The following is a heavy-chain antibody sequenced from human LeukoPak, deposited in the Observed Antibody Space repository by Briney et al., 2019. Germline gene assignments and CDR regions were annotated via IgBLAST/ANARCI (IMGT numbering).Heavy chain of an antibody. V-gene: IGHV3-23*01. D-gene: IGHD6-19*01. J-gene: IGHJ6*02. CDR3: ATRSHCSGSYGMDV. Sequence: PSETLSLTCTVSGGSISSYYWSWVRQAPGKGLEWVATISGSGVNTYYADSAKGRFTISKDYSKNTLYLQVSSLRAEDTAVYYCATRSHCSGSYGMDVWGQGTTVTVSS. CDR2: ISGSGVNT. CDR1: GGSISSYY.